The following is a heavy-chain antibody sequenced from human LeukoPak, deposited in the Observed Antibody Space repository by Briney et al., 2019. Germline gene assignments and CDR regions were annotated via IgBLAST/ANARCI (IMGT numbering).Heavy chain of an antibody. J-gene: IGHJ4*02. CDR3: ARGDASGSYYYFDY. CDR1: GFTFSSYS. D-gene: IGHD1-26*01. V-gene: IGHV3-48*01. CDR2: ITFSSSII. Sequence: GGSLRLSCAASGFTFSSYSMNWVRQAPGKGLEWVSYITFSSSIIYYADSVKGRFTISRDNAKKSLYLQMNSLRAEDTAVYYCARGDASGSYYYFDYWGQGTLVTVSS.